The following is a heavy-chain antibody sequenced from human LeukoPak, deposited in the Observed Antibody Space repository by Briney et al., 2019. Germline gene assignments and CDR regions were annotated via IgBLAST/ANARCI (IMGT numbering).Heavy chain of an antibody. Sequence: TLSPTCTVSGASISNYCWSWIRPPPGKGLEWSGYICYRGSINYNASLKSRVTISVDTSKSQVSLKLSSVTAADTAVYYCARHKKYTMTSFDYWGQGNLVTVSS. V-gene: IGHV4-59*08. J-gene: IGHJ4*02. D-gene: IGHD4-17*01. CDR3: ARHKKYTMTSFDY. CDR1: GASISNYC. CDR2: ICYRGSI.